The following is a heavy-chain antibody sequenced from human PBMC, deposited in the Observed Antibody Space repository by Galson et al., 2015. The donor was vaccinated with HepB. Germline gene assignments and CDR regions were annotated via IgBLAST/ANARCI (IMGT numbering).Heavy chain of an antibody. V-gene: IGHV3-23*01. Sequence: SLRLSCASSGFTFSSYAMSWVRQAPGKGLEWVSTIRSSGDDAYYADSVKGRFTVSRDNSKNTLSLQMNSLRAEDTARYYCAAAGAGSFDLWGQGTVVTVSS. CDR3: AAAGAGSFDL. CDR2: IRSSGDDA. CDR1: GFTFSSYA. D-gene: IGHD2-8*02. J-gene: IGHJ3*01.